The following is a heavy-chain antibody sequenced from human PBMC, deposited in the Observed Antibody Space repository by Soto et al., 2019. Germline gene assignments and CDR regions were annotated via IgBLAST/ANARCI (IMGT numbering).Heavy chain of an antibody. D-gene: IGHD3-16*01. Sequence: GGSLRLSCAASGFTFSSYDMHWVRQATGKGLEWVSAIGTAGDTYYPGSVKGRFTISRENAKNSLYLQMNSLRAGDTAVYYCARPSPLGGWYAFDIWGQGTMVTVSS. CDR2: IGTAGDT. CDR1: GFTFSSYD. V-gene: IGHV3-13*01. J-gene: IGHJ3*02. CDR3: ARPSPLGGWYAFDI.